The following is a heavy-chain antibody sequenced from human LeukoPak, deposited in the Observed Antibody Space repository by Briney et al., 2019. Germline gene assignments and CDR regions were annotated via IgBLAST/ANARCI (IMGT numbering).Heavy chain of an antibody. V-gene: IGHV3-23*01. D-gene: IGHD6-19*01. CDR2: ISGTGGNT. J-gene: IGHJ4*02. CDR1: GFTFSNYA. CDR3: ARDTGGIAVAGTRERGIRY. Sequence: GGSLRLSCAVSGFTFSNYAMSWVRQAPGKGPEWVSAISGTGGNTFYADSVKGRFTISRDNSKDTLYLQMNSLRAEDTAVYYCARDTGGIAVAGTRERGIRYWGQGTLVTVSS.